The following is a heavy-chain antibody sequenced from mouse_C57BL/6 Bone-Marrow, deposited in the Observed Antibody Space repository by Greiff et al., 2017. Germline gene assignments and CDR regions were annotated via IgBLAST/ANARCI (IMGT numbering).Heavy chain of an antibody. J-gene: IGHJ2*01. D-gene: IGHD1-1*01. Sequence: VNVVESGAELMKPGASVKLSCKATGYTFTGYWIEWVKQRPGHGLEWIGEILPGSGSTNYNEKFKGKATFTADTSSNTAYMQLSSLTPEVSAIYYCARAATVAYFDYWGQGTTLTVSS. V-gene: IGHV1-9*01. CDR2: ILPGSGST. CDR3: ARAATVAYFDY. CDR1: GYTFTGYW.